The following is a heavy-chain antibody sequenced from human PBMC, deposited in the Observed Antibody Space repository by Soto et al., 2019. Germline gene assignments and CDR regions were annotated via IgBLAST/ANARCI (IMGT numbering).Heavy chain of an antibody. V-gene: IGHV3-33*01. D-gene: IGHD6-13*01. CDR1: GFTFSSYG. CDR3: ARDGSSSFQGWYYYYYGMDV. Sequence: GGSLRLSCAASGFTFSSYGMHWVRQAPGKGLEWVAVIWYDGSNKYYADSVKGRFTISRDNSKNTLYLQMNSLRAEDTAVYYCARDGSSSFQGWYYYYYGMDVWGQGTTVTVSS. CDR2: IWYDGSNK. J-gene: IGHJ6*02.